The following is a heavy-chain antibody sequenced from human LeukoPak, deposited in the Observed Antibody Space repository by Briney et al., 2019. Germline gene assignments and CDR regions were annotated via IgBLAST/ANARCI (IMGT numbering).Heavy chain of an antibody. CDR2: ISGSGSST. V-gene: IGHV3-23*01. CDR3: ARVGWNYYMDV. D-gene: IGHD2-15*01. CDR1: GFTFSSYD. Sequence: GGSLRLSCAASGFTFSSYDMSWVRQAPGKGLEWVSAISGSGSSTYYADSVKGRFTISRDNSKSTMYLQMNSLRAEDTAVYYCARVGWNYYMDVWGKGTTVTISS. J-gene: IGHJ6*03.